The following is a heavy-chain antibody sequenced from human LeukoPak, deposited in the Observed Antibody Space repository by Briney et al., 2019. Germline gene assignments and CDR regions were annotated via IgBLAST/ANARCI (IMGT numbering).Heavy chain of an antibody. Sequence: PGRSLRLSCAASGFTFSSNSTHWVRQAPGKGLEWVAVISFDGNKKYYADSVKGRFPISRDNSRNTLYLQMNSLRTEDTAVYYCATDSRLRMGTLEYWGQGTLVAVSS. CDR3: ATDSRLRMGTLEY. J-gene: IGHJ4*02. V-gene: IGHV3-30*01. CDR1: GFTFSSNS. D-gene: IGHD3-16*01. CDR2: ISFDGNKK.